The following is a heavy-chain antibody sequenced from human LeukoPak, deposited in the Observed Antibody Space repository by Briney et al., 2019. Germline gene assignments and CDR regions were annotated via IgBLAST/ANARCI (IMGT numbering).Heavy chain of an antibody. J-gene: IGHJ4*02. V-gene: IGHV3-30*19. CDR1: GFTFSSYG. D-gene: IGHD3-3*01. CDR3: ARDRRYYDFWSGYYLDY. CDR2: IWYDGSNK. Sequence: SLRLSCAASGFTFSSYGMHWVRQAPGKGLEWVAVIWYDGSNKYYADSVKGRFTISRDNSKNTLYLQMNSLRAEDTAVYYCARDRRYYDFWSGYYLDYWGQGTLVTVSS.